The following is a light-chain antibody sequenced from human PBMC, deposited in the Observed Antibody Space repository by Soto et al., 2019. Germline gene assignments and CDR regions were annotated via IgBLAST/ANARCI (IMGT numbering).Light chain of an antibody. CDR3: QQYDSSPRA. CDR1: QTISNNY. J-gene: IGKJ1*01. V-gene: IGKV3-20*01. Sequence: EIVLTQSPGTLSLSPGERATLSCRASQTISNNYLAWFQHKPGQAPRLLIYDASNRATGIPDRFSGSGSGTDFTLTITRLESEDFAVYYCQQYDSSPRAFGQGTKVDIK. CDR2: DAS.